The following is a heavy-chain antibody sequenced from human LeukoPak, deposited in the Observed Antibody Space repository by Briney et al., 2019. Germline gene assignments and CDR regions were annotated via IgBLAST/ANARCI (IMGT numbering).Heavy chain of an antibody. D-gene: IGHD1-26*01. CDR1: GGSFSGYY. V-gene: IGHV4-34*01. CDR3: ARSKERARYFDL. CDR2: INHRGRT. J-gene: IGHJ2*01. Sequence: SESLSLTFAVCGGSFSGYYWSWMRQPPGKGVEWMGEINHRGRTNYNPCLKSGGTISVHPSKNHFSLKLSSVTAPDTAVYYCARSKERARYFDLWGRGTLLTVPS.